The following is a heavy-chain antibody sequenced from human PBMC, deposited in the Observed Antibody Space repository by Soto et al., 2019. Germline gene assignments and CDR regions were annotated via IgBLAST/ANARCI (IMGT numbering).Heavy chain of an antibody. CDR1: GFTFSSYG. V-gene: IGHV3-30*18. J-gene: IGHJ6*02. Sequence: TGGSLRLSCAASGFTFSSYGMHWVRQAPGKGLEWVAVISYDGSNKYYADSVKGRFTISRDNSKNTLYLQMNSLRAEDTAVYYCAKANSIGVIYLVGYYGMDVWGQGTTVTVSS. CDR2: ISYDGSNK. D-gene: IGHD3-10*01. CDR3: AKANSIGVIYLVGYYGMDV.